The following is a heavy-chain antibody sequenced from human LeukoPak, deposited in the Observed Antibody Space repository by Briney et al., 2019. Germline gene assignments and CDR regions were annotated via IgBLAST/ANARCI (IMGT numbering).Heavy chain of an antibody. CDR3: ARLDTAMVCSFDY. CDR2: IYYSGST. V-gene: IGHV4-59*08. D-gene: IGHD5-18*01. CDR1: GGSLSSYY. J-gene: IGHJ4*02. Sequence: PSETLSLTCTVSGGSLSSYYWSWIRQPPGKGLEWIGYIYYSGSTNYNPSLKSRVTISVDTSKNQFSLKLSSVTAADTAVYYCARLDTAMVCSFDYWGQGTLVTVSS.